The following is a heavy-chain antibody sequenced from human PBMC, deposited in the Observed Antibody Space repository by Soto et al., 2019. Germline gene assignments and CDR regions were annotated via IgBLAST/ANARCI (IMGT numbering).Heavy chain of an antibody. Sequence: GGSLRLSCAASGFTFSSYAMSWVRQAPGKGLEWVSAISGSGGSTYYADSVKGRFTISRDNSKNTLYLQMNSLRAEDTAVYYCAKDPHIVVVTALFDYWGQGTLVTVSS. V-gene: IGHV3-23*01. CDR2: ISGSGGST. D-gene: IGHD2-21*02. J-gene: IGHJ4*02. CDR3: AKDPHIVVVTALFDY. CDR1: GFTFSSYA.